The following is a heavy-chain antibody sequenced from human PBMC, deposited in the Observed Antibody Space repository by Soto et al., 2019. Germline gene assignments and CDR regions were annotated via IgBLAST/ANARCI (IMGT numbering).Heavy chain of an antibody. CDR1: GYTFTSYD. D-gene: IGHD4-17*01. CDR2: MNPNSGNT. V-gene: IGHV1-8*01. J-gene: IGHJ2*01. Sequence: ASVKVFCKASGYTFTSYDINWVRRATGQGLEWMGWMNPNSGNTGSAQRFQGRLTMTRNTSINTAYMELTSLTSEDAAVYFCARVHTVTTYFDVWGRGTLITVSS. CDR3: ARVHTVTTYFDV.